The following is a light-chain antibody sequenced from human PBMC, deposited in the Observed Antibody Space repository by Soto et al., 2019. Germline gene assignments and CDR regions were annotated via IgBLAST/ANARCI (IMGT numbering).Light chain of an antibody. CDR2: GAF. CDR3: QQYNDWPLT. Sequence: EIVMTQSPVTLSLSPGERVTLSCRASQSVSSNLAWYQQKPGQAPSLLIYGAFTRATGIPARFSGTGSGTEFTLTISSLKSEDFELYYCQQYNDWPLTFGQGTKVDIK. V-gene: IGKV3-15*01. CDR1: QSVSSN. J-gene: IGKJ1*01.